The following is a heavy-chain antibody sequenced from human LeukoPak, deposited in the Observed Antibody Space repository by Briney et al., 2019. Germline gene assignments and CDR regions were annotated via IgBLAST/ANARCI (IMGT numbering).Heavy chain of an antibody. J-gene: IGHJ4*02. CDR3: AREKTKYSSWLGI. CDR2: IKQDGSEK. CDR1: GFTFSTYL. Sequence: GGSLRLSCAASGFTFSTYLMSWVRQAPGKGLEWVANIKQDGSEKYYVDSVKGRFTISRDNAKNSLYLQMNSLRAEDTAVYYCAREKTKYSSWLGIWGQGTLVTVSS. V-gene: IGHV3-7*01. D-gene: IGHD6-19*01.